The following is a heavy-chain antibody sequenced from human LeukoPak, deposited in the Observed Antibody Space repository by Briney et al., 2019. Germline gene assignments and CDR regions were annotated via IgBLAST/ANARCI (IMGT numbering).Heavy chain of an antibody. J-gene: IGHJ6*03. D-gene: IGHD3-22*01. CDR3: ARECGGDYYDSSGYPHYYHYYYMDV. Sequence: GGSLRLSRAGSGFSFSSDGMRWVRPGPRRGVGWGSVISYDGSNKYYADSAKGRFTISRDNSKNTLYLQMNSRRAEDTAVYYCARECGGDYYDSSGYPHYYHYYYMDVWGKGTTVTVSS. CDR1: GFSFSSDG. V-gene: IGHV3-30*19. CDR2: ISYDGSNK.